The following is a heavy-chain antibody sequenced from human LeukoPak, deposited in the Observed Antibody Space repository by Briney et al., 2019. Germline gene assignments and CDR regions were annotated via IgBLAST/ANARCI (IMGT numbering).Heavy chain of an antibody. Sequence: PSETLSLTCTVSGDSISGSSYYWGWIRQPPGKGLEWIGSIYYSGSTYFKSSLKSRVTISVDTSKNQFSLKLSSVTAADTAVYYCARLTPQGGSSSSHPGYWGQGTLVTVSS. D-gene: IGHD6-6*01. CDR2: IYYSGST. J-gene: IGHJ4*02. V-gene: IGHV4-39*01. CDR1: GDSISGSSYY. CDR3: ARLTPQGGSSSSHPGY.